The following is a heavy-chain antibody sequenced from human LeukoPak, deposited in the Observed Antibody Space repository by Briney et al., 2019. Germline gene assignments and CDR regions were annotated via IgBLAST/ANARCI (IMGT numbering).Heavy chain of an antibody. D-gene: IGHD3-22*01. V-gene: IGHV3-53*01. CDR3: ARGRSYYYDSSGYSSFDY. CDR2: IYSGGST. J-gene: IGHJ4*02. Sequence: PGGSLRLSCAASGFTVSSNYMSWVRQAPGKGLEWVSLIYSGGSTYYADSVKGRFTISRDNAKNSLYLQMNSLRDEDTAVYYCARGRSYYYDSSGYSSFDYWGQGTLVTVSS. CDR1: GFTVSSNY.